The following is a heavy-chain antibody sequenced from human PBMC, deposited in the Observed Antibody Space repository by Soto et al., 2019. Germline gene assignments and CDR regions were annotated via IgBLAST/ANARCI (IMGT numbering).Heavy chain of an antibody. CDR1: GFTFSNAW. Sequence: GGSLRLSCAASGFTFSNAWMSWVRQAPGKGLEWVGRIKSKTDGGTTDYAAPVKGRFTISRDDSKNTLYLQMNSLKTEDTAVYYCTTDDVLRFLEWSLKDMDVWGKGTTVTVSS. D-gene: IGHD3-3*01. CDR3: TTDDVLRFLEWSLKDMDV. V-gene: IGHV3-15*01. CDR2: IKSKTDGGTT. J-gene: IGHJ6*03.